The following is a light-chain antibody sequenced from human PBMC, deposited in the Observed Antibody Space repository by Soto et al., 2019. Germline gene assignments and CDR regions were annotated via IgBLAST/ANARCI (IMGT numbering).Light chain of an antibody. J-gene: IGLJ2*01. V-gene: IGLV2-14*01. CDR1: SSDVGGYNY. CDR2: DVS. Sequence: QSVLTQPASVSGSPGQSITISCTGTSSDVGGYNYVSWYQQHPGKAPKLMIYDVSNRPSGVSNRFSGSKSGNTVSLTISGLQAEDEADYYCSSYTSSSVVFGGGTKLTVL. CDR3: SSYTSSSVV.